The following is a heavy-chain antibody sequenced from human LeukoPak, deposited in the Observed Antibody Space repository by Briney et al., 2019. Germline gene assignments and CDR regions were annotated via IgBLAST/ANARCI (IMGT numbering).Heavy chain of an antibody. Sequence: SQTLSLTCAISGDSVSSTRAAWNWIRQSPSGGLEWLGRTYYRTKWYHDYAVSVQSRITINPDTSKNQFSLQLNSVTPEDTAVYYCVRVRSGLGCFDPWGQGTLVTVSS. CDR1: GDSVSSTRAA. J-gene: IGHJ5*02. CDR3: VRVRSGLGCFDP. D-gene: IGHD5-12*01. V-gene: IGHV6-1*01. CDR2: TYYRTKWYH.